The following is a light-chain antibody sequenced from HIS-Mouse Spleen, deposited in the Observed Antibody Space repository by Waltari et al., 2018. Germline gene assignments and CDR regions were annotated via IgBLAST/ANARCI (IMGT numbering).Light chain of an antibody. CDR1: QSISSW. CDR2: KAS. CDR3: QQYNSYSPKYT. J-gene: IGKJ2*01. V-gene: IGKV1-5*03. Sequence: DIQMTQSPSTLSASVGDRVTITCRASQSISSWLACDQQKPGKAPKLLIYKASSLESGVPSRFSGSGSVTEFTLTISSLQPDDFATYYCQQYNSYSPKYTFGQGTKLEIK.